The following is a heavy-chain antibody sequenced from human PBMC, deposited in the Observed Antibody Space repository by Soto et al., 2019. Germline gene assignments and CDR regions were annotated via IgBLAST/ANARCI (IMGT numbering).Heavy chain of an antibody. Sequence: PGGSLRLSCAAFGFTFSSYGMHWVRQAPGKGLEWVAVISYDGSNKYYADSVKGRFTISRDNSKNTLYLQMNSLRAEDTAVYYCAKSGAWELRGGAFDIWGQGTMVTVSS. CDR1: GFTFSSYG. CDR2: ISYDGSNK. CDR3: AKSGAWELRGGAFDI. V-gene: IGHV3-30*18. J-gene: IGHJ3*02. D-gene: IGHD1-26*01.